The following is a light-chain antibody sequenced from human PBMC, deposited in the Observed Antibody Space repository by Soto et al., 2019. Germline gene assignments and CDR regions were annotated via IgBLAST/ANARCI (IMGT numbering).Light chain of an antibody. Sequence: QSVLTQPPSVSGAPGQRVTISCTGSSSNIGAGYNVHWYQQLPGTAPKLLIFGNSNRPSGVPDRFSGSKSGTSASLAITGLQGEDEDDYYCQSYDGRLSGWVFGGGTKLTVL. CDR3: QSYDGRLSGWV. CDR2: GNS. CDR1: SSNIGAGYN. J-gene: IGLJ3*02. V-gene: IGLV1-40*01.